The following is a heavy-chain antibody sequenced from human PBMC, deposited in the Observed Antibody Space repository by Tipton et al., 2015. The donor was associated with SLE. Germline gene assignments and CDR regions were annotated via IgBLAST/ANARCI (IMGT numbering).Heavy chain of an antibody. Sequence: GLVKPSETLSLTCTVSGGSISSYYWSWIRQPPGKGLEWIGYIYYTGSTYYNPSLKSRVTISVDTSKNQFSLKLSSVTAADTAVYYCARVYSSSSEYFDLWGRGTLVTVSS. V-gene: IGHV4-59*01. CDR2: IYYTGST. CDR1: GGSISSYY. CDR3: ARVYSSSSEYFDL. J-gene: IGHJ2*01. D-gene: IGHD6-6*01.